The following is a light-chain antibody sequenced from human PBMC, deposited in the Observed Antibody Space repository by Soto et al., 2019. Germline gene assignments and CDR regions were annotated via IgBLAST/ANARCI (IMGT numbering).Light chain of an antibody. Sequence: QSVLTQPASVSGSPGQSITISCTGTSSDVGGYDYVSWYQLHPGKAPKLMIFGVSNRPSGVSYRFSGSKSGNTASLTISGLQVEDEADYFCSSYSISTAYLFGTGTKLTVL. CDR1: SSDVGGYDY. J-gene: IGLJ1*01. CDR3: SSYSISTAYL. CDR2: GVS. V-gene: IGLV2-14*01.